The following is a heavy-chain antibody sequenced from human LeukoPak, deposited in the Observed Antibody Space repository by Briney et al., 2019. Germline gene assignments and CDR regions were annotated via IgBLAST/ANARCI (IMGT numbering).Heavy chain of an antibody. CDR2: IYXXXXT. J-gene: IGHJ6*02. V-gene: IGHV4-59*08. CDR1: GGSISSYY. D-gene: IGHD3-10*01. CDR3: ARXXXXGXXXVRGVXXXXGMDV. Sequence: SETLSLTCTVSGGSISSYYWSWIRQPPGKGLEWIGYIYXXXXTNYNPSLKSRVTISVDTSKNQFSLKLSSVTAADTAVYYCARXXXXGXXXVRGVXXXXGMDVWGQGTTVTVSS.